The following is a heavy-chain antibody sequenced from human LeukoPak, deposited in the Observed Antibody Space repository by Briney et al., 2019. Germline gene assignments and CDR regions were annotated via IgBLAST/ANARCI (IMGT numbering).Heavy chain of an antibody. CDR2: ISPSGDIT. Sequence: QPGGSLRLSCAASGFHFSAHGMNWIRQAPGKGLEWVSGISPSGDITYYADSVMGRFTISRDNAKNSLYLQMNSLRAEDTAVYYCASYDGYRGAFDIWGQGTMVTVSS. D-gene: IGHD5-24*01. CDR1: GFHFSAHG. CDR3: ASYDGYRGAFDI. J-gene: IGHJ3*02. V-gene: IGHV3-23*01.